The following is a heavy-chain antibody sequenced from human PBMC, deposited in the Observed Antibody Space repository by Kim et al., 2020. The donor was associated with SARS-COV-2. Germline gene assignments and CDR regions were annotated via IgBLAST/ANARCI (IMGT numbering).Heavy chain of an antibody. Sequence: SETLSLTCSVSGVSMSSGGHYWSWIRQVPGKGVEWIGYIYHNTRTDYNPSLKSRVTISVDTSKNQFSLKLKSVTAAATAVYYCTRGAELVWFGDWGQGTL. J-gene: IGHJ4*02. CDR2: IYHNTRT. CDR1: GVSMSSGGHY. D-gene: IGHD3-10*01. CDR3: TRGAELVWFGD. V-gene: IGHV4-31*03.